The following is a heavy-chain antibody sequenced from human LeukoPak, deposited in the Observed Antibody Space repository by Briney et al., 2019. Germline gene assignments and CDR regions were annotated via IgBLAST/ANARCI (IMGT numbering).Heavy chain of an antibody. CDR3: ARANRGYSYGYYFDY. D-gene: IGHD5-18*01. V-gene: IGHV3-48*03. Sequence: GGSLRLSCAASGFTFSSYEMNWVRQAPGKGLEWVSYISSSGSTIYYADSVKGRFTISRDNAKNSLYLQMNSLRAEDTAVYYCARANRGYSYGYYFDYWGQGTLVTVSS. J-gene: IGHJ4*02. CDR1: GFTFSSYE. CDR2: ISSSGSTI.